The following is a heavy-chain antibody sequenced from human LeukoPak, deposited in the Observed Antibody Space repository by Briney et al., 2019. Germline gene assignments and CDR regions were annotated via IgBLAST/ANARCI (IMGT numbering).Heavy chain of an antibody. D-gene: IGHD6-19*01. CDR3: ARDSSGAFGYFDY. J-gene: IGHJ4*02. CDR1: GYSFTDYD. Sequence: ASVKVSCKASGYSFTDYDINWVRQATGQGLEWMGWMNPNTGNTDYAQKFQGRVTMTRDTSISTAYMELSGLRSEDTAVYYCARDSSGAFGYFDYWGQGTLVTVSS. CDR2: MNPNTGNT. V-gene: IGHV1-8*01.